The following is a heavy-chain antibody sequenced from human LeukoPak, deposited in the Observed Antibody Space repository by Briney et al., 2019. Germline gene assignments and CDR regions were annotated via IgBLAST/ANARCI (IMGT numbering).Heavy chain of an antibody. V-gene: IGHV4-59*01. D-gene: IGHD6-19*01. CDR3: ARGGYSSGWYPKNYYYYYMDV. CDR2: IYYSGST. Sequence: SETLSLTCTVSGGSISSYYWSWIRQPPGKGLEWIGYIYYSGSTNYNPSLKSRVTISVDTSKNQFSLKLSSVTAADTAVYYCARGGYSSGWYPKNYYYYYMDVWGKGTTVTVSS. J-gene: IGHJ6*03. CDR1: GGSISSYY.